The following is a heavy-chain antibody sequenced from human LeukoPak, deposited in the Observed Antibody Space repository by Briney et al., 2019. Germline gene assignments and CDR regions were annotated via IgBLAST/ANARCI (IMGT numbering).Heavy chain of an antibody. Sequence: GRSLRLSCAASGFTFSSYAMHWVRQAPGKGLEWVAVISYDGSNKYYADSVKGRFTISRDNSKNTLYLQMNSLRAEDTAVYYCARGMSMIVVVITYDLDYWGQGTLVTVSS. V-gene: IGHV3-30-3*01. CDR1: GFTFSSYA. D-gene: IGHD3-22*01. J-gene: IGHJ4*02. CDR2: ISYDGSNK. CDR3: ARGMSMIVVVITYDLDY.